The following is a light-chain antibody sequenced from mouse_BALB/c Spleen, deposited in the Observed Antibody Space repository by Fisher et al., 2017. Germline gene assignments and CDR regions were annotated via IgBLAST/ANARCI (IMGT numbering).Light chain of an antibody. J-gene: IGKJ2*01. CDR3: QQYSGYPYM. CDR1: SSVSSSY. CDR2: STS. Sequence: IVMTQTTAIMSASLGERVTMTCTASSSVSSSYLHWYQQKPGSSPKLWIYSTSNLASGVPGRFSGSGSRTSYSLTISRMEAEDAATYYCQQYSGYPYMFGGGTKLEIK. V-gene: IGKV4-74*01.